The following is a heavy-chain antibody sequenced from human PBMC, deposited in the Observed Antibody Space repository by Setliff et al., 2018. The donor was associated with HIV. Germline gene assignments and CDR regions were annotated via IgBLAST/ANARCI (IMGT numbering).Heavy chain of an antibody. CDR3: TSRGTVTTRDYHFDL. CDR1: GLTFRNAW. Sequence: PGGSLRLSCVASGLTFRNAWLTWVRQAPGKGLAWVGRIKSETDGGATDYGPAVKGRSIILRADSKNTLYLEIESLKTDDTATYYCTSRGTVTTRDYHFDLWGRGTRVTVSS. V-gene: IGHV3-15*01. D-gene: IGHD4-4*01. J-gene: IGHJ2*01. CDR2: IKSETDGGAT.